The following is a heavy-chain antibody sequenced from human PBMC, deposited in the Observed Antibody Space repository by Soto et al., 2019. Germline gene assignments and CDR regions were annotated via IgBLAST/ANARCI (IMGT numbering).Heavy chain of an antibody. D-gene: IGHD3-9*01. CDR1: GGTFSSYA. J-gene: IGHJ3*02. CDR3: ARVRVDWSISLGWDAFDI. V-gene: IGHV1-69*01. CDR2: IIPIFGTA. Sequence: QVQLVQSGAEVKKPGSSVKVSCKASGGTFSSYAISWVRQAPGQGLEWMGGIIPIFGTANYAQKFQGRVTITADESTSTAYMELSSLRSEDTAVYYCARVRVDWSISLGWDAFDIWCQGTMVTVSS.